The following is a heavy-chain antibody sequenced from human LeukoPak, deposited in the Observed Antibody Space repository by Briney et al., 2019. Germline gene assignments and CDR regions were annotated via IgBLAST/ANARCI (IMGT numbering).Heavy chain of an antibody. CDR1: GYTFSGNV. D-gene: IGHD3-10*01. CDR3: ATERLGDAWFDP. J-gene: IGHJ5*02. Sequence: GASVKVSCKASGYTFSGNVMHWVRQAPGQRLEWMGWINGANGDTKYSQRLQGRVTITRDTSANTVYVELNSLRFEDTAVYYCATERLGDAWFDPWGQGTLVTVSS. CDR2: INGANGDT. V-gene: IGHV1-3*01.